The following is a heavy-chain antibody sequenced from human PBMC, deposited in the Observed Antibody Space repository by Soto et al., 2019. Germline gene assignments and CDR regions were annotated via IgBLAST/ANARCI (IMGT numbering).Heavy chain of an antibody. D-gene: IGHD2-15*01. CDR3: ARDRFSFRAAHNWFNP. J-gene: IGHJ5*02. Sequence: TSETLSLTCTVSGGSISSYYWSWIRQPAGKGLEWIGRIYTSGSTNYNPSLKSRVTISVDTSKNQFSLKLSSVTAADTAVYYCARDRFSFRAAHNWFNPWGQGTLVTVSS. CDR1: GGSISSYY. V-gene: IGHV4-4*07. CDR2: IYTSGST.